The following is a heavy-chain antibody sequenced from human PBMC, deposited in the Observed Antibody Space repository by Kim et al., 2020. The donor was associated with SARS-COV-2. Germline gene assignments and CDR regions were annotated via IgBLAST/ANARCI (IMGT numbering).Heavy chain of an antibody. V-gene: IGHV4-59*09. CDR3: ARGTNHDY. CDR2: YTGDT. J-gene: IGHJ4*02. Sequence: YTGDTIYNPSLKSRLTLSVDTSKIQFSLKLTSVTAADTALYFCARGTNHDYWGQGTLVTVSS.